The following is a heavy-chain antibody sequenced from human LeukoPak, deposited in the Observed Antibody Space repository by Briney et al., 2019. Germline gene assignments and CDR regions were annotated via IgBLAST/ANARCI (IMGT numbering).Heavy chain of an antibody. Sequence: GGSLRLSCAASGFTFSSYAMHWVRQAPGKGLEWVAVISYDGSNKYYADSVKGRFTISRDNSKNTLYLQMNSLRAEDTAVYYCAKDVSPYSSGWTHWGQGTLVTVSS. D-gene: IGHD6-19*01. J-gene: IGHJ4*02. CDR1: GFTFSSYA. CDR2: ISYDGSNK. V-gene: IGHV3-30-3*01. CDR3: AKDVSPYSSGWTH.